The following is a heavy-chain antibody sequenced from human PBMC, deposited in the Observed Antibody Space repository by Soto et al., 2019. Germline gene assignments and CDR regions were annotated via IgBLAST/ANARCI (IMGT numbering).Heavy chain of an antibody. D-gene: IGHD3-9*01. CDR3: ARTHPVLRYFDWLLSPDAFDI. CDR2: ISAYNGNT. V-gene: IGHV1-18*01. CDR1: GYTFTSYG. J-gene: IGHJ3*02. Sequence: ASVKVSCKASGYTFTSYGISWVRQAPGQGLEWMGWISAYNGNTNYAQKLQGRVTMTTDTSTSTAYMELRSLRSDDTAVYYCARTHPVLRYFDWLLSPDAFDIWGQGTMVTVS.